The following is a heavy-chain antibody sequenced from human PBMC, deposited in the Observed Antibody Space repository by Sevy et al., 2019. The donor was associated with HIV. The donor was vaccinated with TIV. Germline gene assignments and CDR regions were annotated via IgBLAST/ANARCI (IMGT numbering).Heavy chain of an antibody. CDR3: ARDLPPSATTVHHFDY. J-gene: IGHJ4*02. V-gene: IGHV3-48*03. D-gene: IGHD4-17*01. CDR2: ISNSGSTI. CDR1: GFTFSSYE. Sequence: GGSLRLSCTASGFTFSSYEMNWVRQAPGKGLEWVSYISNSGSTIHYSDSVKGPFTFTRDNAKNSQYLQMNSLRAEDTAVYYCARDLPPSATTVHHFDYWGRGTLVTVSS.